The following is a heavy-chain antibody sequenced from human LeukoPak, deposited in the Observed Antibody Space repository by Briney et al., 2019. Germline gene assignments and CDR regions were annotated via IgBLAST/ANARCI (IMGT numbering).Heavy chain of an antibody. CDR2: ISGSGGST. J-gene: IGHJ4*02. CDR3: AKTVYDFWSFYFDY. D-gene: IGHD3-3*01. Sequence: GSLRLSCAASGFTFSSYSMSWVRQAPGKGLEWVSAISGSGGSTYYADSVKGRFTIPRDNSKNTLYLQMNSLRAEDTAVYYCAKTVYDFWSFYFDYWGQGTLVTVSS. CDR1: GFTFSSYS. V-gene: IGHV3-23*01.